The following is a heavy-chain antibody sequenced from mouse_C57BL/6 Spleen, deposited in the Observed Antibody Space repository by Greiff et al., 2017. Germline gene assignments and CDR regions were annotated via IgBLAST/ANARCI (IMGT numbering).Heavy chain of an antibody. CDR1: GYTFTDYY. CDR3: ASYYGNLYYYAMDD. D-gene: IGHD2-1*01. J-gene: IGHJ4*01. Sequence: EVQLQQSGPELVKPGASVKISCKASGYTFTDYYMNWVKQSHGKSLEWIGDINPNNGGTSYNQKFKGKDTLTVDKSSSTAYMELRSLTSEDSAVYYCASYYGNLYYYAMDDWGQGTSVTVSS. V-gene: IGHV1-26*01. CDR2: INPNNGGT.